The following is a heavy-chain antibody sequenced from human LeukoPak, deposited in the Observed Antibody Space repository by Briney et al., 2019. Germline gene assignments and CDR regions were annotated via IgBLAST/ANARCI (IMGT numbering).Heavy chain of an antibody. CDR1: GFTFSSYA. V-gene: IGHV3-21*01. CDR3: ASHKATTIDY. D-gene: IGHD1-26*01. J-gene: IGHJ4*02. CDR2: ISSSSSYI. Sequence: GGSLRLSCAASGFTFSSYAMHWVRQAPGKGLEWVSSISSSSSYIYYADSVKGRFTISRDNSKNTLYLQMNSLRAEDTAVYYCASHKATTIDYWGQGTLVTVSS.